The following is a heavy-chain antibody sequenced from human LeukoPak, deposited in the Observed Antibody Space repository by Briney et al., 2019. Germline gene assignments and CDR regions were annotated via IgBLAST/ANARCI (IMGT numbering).Heavy chain of an antibody. CDR3: AKGGWSRTDSYFDY. CDR2: IKQDGSEK. Sequence: GGSLRFSCAASGFTFSSYWMSWVRQAPGKGLEWVASIKQDGSEKYCVDSVKGRFTISRDNAKNSLYLQMNSLRADDTALYYCAKGGWSRTDSYFDYWGQGTLVTVSS. D-gene: IGHD3-22*01. CDR1: GFTFSSYW. J-gene: IGHJ4*02. V-gene: IGHV3-7*03.